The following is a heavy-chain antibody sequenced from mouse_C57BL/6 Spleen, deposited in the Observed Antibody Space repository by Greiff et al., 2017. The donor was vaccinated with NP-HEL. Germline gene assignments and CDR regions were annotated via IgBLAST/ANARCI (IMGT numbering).Heavy chain of an antibody. CDR2: IDPSDSYT. CDR3: ARNSYGNYVDDY. CDR1: GYTFTSYW. D-gene: IGHD2-1*01. J-gene: IGHJ2*01. V-gene: IGHV1-50*01. Sequence: VQLQQSGAELVKPGASVKLSCKASGYTFTSYWMQWVKQRPGQGLEWIGEIDPSDSYTHYNQKFKGKATLTVDTSSSTAYMQLSSLTSEDSAVYYCARNSYGNYVDDYWGQGTTLTVSS.